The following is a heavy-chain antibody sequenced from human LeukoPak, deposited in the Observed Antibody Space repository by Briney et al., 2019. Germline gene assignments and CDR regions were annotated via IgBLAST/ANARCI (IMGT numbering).Heavy chain of an antibody. CDR3: ARAQWLENYYYYGMDV. J-gene: IGHJ6*02. Sequence: SETLSLTCAVYGGSFSGYYWSWIRQPPGKGLEWIGEINHSGSTNYNPSLKSRVTISVDTSKNQFSLKLSSVTAADTAVYYCARAQWLENYYYYGMDVWGQGTLVTVSS. CDR1: GGSFSGYY. CDR2: INHSGST. V-gene: IGHV4-34*01. D-gene: IGHD6-19*01.